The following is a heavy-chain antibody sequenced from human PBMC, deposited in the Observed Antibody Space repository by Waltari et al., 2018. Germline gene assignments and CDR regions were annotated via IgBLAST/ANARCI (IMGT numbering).Heavy chain of an antibody. CDR2: VYFTGAT. CDR1: GGSTRSSRHY. J-gene: IGHJ4*02. D-gene: IGHD6-6*01. V-gene: IGHV4-39*07. Sequence: QLQLQESGPGLVKPSETLSLTCAVSGGSTRSSRHYWGWIRQSPGEGLEWIGSVYFTGATTDRPAFKSRVTVPLDTSKNQFSLKRSSVTAADTAVYYCARAPGYSSSSGGYFDYWGQGTLVTVSS. CDR3: ARAPGYSSSSGGYFDY.